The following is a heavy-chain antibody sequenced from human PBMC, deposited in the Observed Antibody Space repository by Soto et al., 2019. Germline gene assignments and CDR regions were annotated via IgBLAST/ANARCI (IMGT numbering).Heavy chain of an antibody. CDR2: IYPGDSDT. CDR1: GYSFSSYW. D-gene: IGHD2-15*01. CDR3: ARPKVTDRWYYGMDV. V-gene: IGHV5-51*01. Sequence: PGESLKISCKGSGYSFSSYWIGWVLQMPGKGLECMGIIYPGDSDTRYSPSFQGQVTISADKSISTAYLQWSSLKASDTAMYYCARPKVTDRWYYGMDVWGQGTTVTVS. J-gene: IGHJ6*01.